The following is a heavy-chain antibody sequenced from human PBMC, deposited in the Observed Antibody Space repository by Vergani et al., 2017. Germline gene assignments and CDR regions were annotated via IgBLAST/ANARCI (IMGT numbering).Heavy chain of an antibody. D-gene: IGHD2-2*02. V-gene: IGHV1-2*02. CDR2: INPNSGGT. CDR3: ARDGVYCSSTSCYNYCYYGMDV. J-gene: IGHJ6*02. Sequence: QVQLVQSGAEVKKPGASVKVSCKASGYTFTGYYMHWVRQAPGQGLEWMGWINPNSGGTNYAQKFQGRVTMTRDTSISTAYMELSRLRSDDTAVYYCARDGVYCSSTSCYNYCYYGMDVWGQGTTVTVSS. CDR1: GYTFTGYY.